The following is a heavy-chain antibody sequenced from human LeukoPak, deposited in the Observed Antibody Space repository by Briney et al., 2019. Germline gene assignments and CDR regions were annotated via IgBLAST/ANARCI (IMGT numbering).Heavy chain of an antibody. J-gene: IGHJ4*02. CDR3: ARGIWTVVVVAATEYFDY. CDR1: GGSISSSSYY. V-gene: IGHV4-39*07. D-gene: IGHD2-15*01. CDR2: IYYSGST. Sequence: SETLSLTCTVSGGSISSSSYYWGWIRQPPGKGLEWIGSIYYSGSTYYNPSLKSRVTISVDTSKNQFSLKLSSVTAADTAVYYCARGIWTVVVVAATEYFDYWGQGTLVTVSS.